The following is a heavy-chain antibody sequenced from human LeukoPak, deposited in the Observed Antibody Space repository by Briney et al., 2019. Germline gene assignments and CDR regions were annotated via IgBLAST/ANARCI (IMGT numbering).Heavy chain of an antibody. CDR3: ARGGGYYDSSGYYEGRYFDY. Sequence: PSETLSLTCTVSGGSISSYYWSWIRQPPGKGLEWIGYIYYSGSTNYNPSLKSRVTISLDTSKNQFSPKLSSVTAADTAVYYCARGGGYYDSSGYYEGRYFDYWGQGTLVTVSS. V-gene: IGHV4-59*12. J-gene: IGHJ4*02. CDR1: GGSISSYY. CDR2: IYYSGST. D-gene: IGHD3-22*01.